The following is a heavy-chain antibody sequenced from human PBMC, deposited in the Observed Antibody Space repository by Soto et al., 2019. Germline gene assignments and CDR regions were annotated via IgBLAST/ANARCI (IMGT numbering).Heavy chain of an antibody. Sequence: PSETLSLTCAVSGGSISSSNWWSWVRQPPGKGLEWIGEIYHSGSTNYNPSLKSRVTISVDKSKNQFSLKLSSVTAADTAVYYCARGFPRGVVVPAALVHGFDYWGQGTLVTVSS. CDR3: ARGFPRGVVVPAALVHGFDY. J-gene: IGHJ4*02. D-gene: IGHD2-2*01. CDR2: IYHSGST. CDR1: GGSISSSNW. V-gene: IGHV4-4*02.